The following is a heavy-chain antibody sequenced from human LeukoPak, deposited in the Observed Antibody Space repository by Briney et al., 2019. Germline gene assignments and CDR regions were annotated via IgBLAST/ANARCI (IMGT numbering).Heavy chain of an antibody. V-gene: IGHV3-7*03. D-gene: IGHD2-15*01. Sequence: GGSLRLSCAASGFTFSNAWMSWVRQAPGKGLEWVANIKQDGSEKYYVDSVKGRFTISRDNARNSLYLQMNSLRAEDTAVYFCARHYYCSGGICSSDYWGQGTLVTVSS. J-gene: IGHJ4*02. CDR3: ARHYYCSGGICSSDY. CDR1: GFTFSNAW. CDR2: IKQDGSEK.